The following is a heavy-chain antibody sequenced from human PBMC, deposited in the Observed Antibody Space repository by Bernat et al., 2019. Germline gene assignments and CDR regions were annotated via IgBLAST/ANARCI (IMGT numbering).Heavy chain of an antibody. V-gene: IGHV6-1*01. Sequence: QVQLQQSGPGLVKPSQTLSVTCAISGDSVSSNNAAWNWIRQSPSRGLEWLGRTYYRSKWYNNYAVSVKSRITINADTSKNQFSLQLNSVTPEDTAVYYCVRGWYYYLDCWGQGTLVTVSS. CDR3: VRGWYYYLDC. D-gene: IGHD6-19*01. CDR1: GDSVSSNNAA. J-gene: IGHJ4*02. CDR2: TYYRSKWYN.